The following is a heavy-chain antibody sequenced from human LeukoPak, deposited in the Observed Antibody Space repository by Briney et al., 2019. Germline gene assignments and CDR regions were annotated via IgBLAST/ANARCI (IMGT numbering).Heavy chain of an antibody. D-gene: IGHD3-22*01. V-gene: IGHV4-59*01. CDR1: GGSISSYY. Sequence: PSETLSLTCTVSGGSISSYYWSWLRQPPGKGLEWIGYTYYSGSTNYNPSLKSRVTISVDTSKNQFSLKLSSVTAADTAVYYCAREHYDGSGYYSSYYYYMDVWGKGTTVTVSS. CDR3: AREHYDGSGYYSSYYYYMDV. CDR2: TYYSGST. J-gene: IGHJ6*03.